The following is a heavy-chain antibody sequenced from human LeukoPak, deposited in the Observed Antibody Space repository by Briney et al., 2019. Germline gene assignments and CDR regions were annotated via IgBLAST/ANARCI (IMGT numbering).Heavy chain of an antibody. D-gene: IGHD3-9*01. V-gene: IGHV4-59*01. CDR3: ARDPRRYGWFDP. CDR2: IYYSGGT. J-gene: IGHJ5*02. CDR1: GGSISNYY. Sequence: KPSETLSLTCTVSGGSISNYYWSWIRQPPGKGLEWIGYIYYSGGTNYNPSLRGRVTMSVDRSKNQFSLKLSSVTAADTAVYYCARDPRRYGWFDPWGQGTLVTVSS.